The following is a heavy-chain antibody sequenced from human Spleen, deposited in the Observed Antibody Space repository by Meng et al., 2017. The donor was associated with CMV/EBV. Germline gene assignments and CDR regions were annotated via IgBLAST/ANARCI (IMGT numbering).Heavy chain of an antibody. Sequence: SGFTFSDHYMNWVRQAPGKGLEWVGRTRNKPNSYTTEYAASVRGRFTISRDDSKNSLYLQMNSLKTEDTAVYYCARGGRLSPLGFDNWGQGTLVTVSS. V-gene: IGHV3-72*01. CDR2: TRNKPNSYTT. CDR3: ARGGRLSPLGFDN. J-gene: IGHJ4*02. CDR1: GFTFSDHY.